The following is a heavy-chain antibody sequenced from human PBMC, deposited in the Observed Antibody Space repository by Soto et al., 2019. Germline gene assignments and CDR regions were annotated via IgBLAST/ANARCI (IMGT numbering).Heavy chain of an antibody. Sequence: QEQLVESGGDVVQPGRSLRLSCAASGFTFNSNAMHWVRQAPGKGLEWVAVISYEGRVQQYTDSVKGRFTISRDDSKNILYLQMNSLRDEDTALYYCARDKIQGAPAYVDSWGQGTLVTV. J-gene: IGHJ4*02. CDR1: GFTFNSNA. V-gene: IGHV3-30*04. CDR3: ARDKIQGAPAYVDS. CDR2: ISYEGRVQ.